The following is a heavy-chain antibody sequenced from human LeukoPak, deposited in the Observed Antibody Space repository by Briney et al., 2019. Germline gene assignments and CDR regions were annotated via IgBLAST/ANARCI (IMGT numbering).Heavy chain of an antibody. V-gene: IGHV3-48*03. CDR2: ISSSGSTI. CDR3: ARFYSGSLGFDY. CDR1: GFTFSSYE. Sequence: TGGSLRLSCAASGFTFSSYEMNWVRQAPGKGLEWVSYISSSGSTIYYADSVRGRFTISRDNAKNSLYLQMNSLRAEDTAVYYCARFYSGSLGFDYWGQGTLVTVSS. D-gene: IGHD6-6*01. J-gene: IGHJ4*02.